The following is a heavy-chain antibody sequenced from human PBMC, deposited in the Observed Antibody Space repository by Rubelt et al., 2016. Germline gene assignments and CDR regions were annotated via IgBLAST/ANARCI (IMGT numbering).Heavy chain of an antibody. D-gene: IGHD4-17*01. Sequence: SYAMHWVRQAPGKGLEWVAVISYDGSNKYYADSVKGRFTISRDSSKNTLYLQMNSLRAEDTAVYYCARSYGDYSEDYYYYGMDVWGQGTTVTVSS. CDR2: ISYDGSNK. CDR3: ARSYGDYSEDYYYYGMDV. V-gene: IGHV3-30*04. J-gene: IGHJ6*02. CDR1: SYA.